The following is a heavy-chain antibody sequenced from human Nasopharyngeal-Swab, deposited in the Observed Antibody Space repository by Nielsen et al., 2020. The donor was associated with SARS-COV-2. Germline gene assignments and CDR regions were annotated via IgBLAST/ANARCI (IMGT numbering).Heavy chain of an antibody. V-gene: IGHV3-30-3*01. Sequence: VRQAPGKGLEWVSVISYDGSNKYYADSLKVRFTISRDNSKYTLYLQMNSLRAEDTAVYYCARSGDYCSSTSCYLSDAFDIWGQGTMVTVSS. J-gene: IGHJ3*02. D-gene: IGHD2-2*01. CDR2: ISYDGSNK. CDR3: ARSGDYCSSTSCYLSDAFDI.